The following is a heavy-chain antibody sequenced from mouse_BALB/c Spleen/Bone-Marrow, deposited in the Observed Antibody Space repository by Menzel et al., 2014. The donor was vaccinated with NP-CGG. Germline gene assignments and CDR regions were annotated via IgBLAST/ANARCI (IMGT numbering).Heavy chain of an antibody. J-gene: IGHJ4*01. V-gene: IGHV1S56*01. CDR3: ARSRWDGYDDHAMDY. CDR2: IYPGNVNT. CDR1: GYTFTSYY. Sequence: VQLQESGPELVKPGASVRISCKASGYTFTSYYIHWVKQRPGQGLEWIGWIYPGNVNTKYNEKFKGKATLIADKSSSTAYMQLSSLTSEDSAVYFCARSRWDGYDDHAMDYWGQGTSVTVPS. D-gene: IGHD2-2*01.